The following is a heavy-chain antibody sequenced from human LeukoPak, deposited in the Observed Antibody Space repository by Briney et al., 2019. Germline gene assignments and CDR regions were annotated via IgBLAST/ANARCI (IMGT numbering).Heavy chain of an antibody. CDR1: GFAFSDSA. D-gene: IGHD6-13*01. Sequence: GGSLRLSCVAPGFAFSDSAMSWVRLTAGKGLEWVSLSRADDYSTYYADSVKGRFTISRDNSKNTMYLQMNSLRAEDTAIYYCASRSSNTWAGPLDFWGQGTLVTVSS. V-gene: IGHV3-23*01. CDR2: SRADDYST. J-gene: IGHJ4*02. CDR3: ASRSSNTWAGPLDF.